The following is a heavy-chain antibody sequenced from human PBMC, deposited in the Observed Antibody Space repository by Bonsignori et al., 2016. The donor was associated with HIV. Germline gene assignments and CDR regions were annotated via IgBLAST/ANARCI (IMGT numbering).Heavy chain of an antibody. V-gene: IGHV4-59*01. CDR2: IYYSGST. J-gene: IGHJ1*01. CDR1: GGSISSYY. D-gene: IGHD2-21*01. CDR3: AGGCGGDCYEYFQH. Sequence: GSLRLSCTVSGGSISSYYWSWIRQPPGKGLEWIGYIYYSGSTNYNPSLKSRVTISVDTSKNQFSLKLSSVTAADTAVYYCAGGCGGDCYEYFQHWGQGTLVTVSS.